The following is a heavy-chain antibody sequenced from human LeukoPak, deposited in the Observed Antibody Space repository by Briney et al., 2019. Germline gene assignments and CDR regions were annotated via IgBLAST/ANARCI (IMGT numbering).Heavy chain of an antibody. CDR2: INSDESTT. CDR3: AKCDYYDFWSGTRLPDY. D-gene: IGHD3-3*01. V-gene: IGHV3-74*01. CDR1: GFTFSNYW. Sequence: GGSLRLSCAASGFTFSNYWMHWVRQAPGKGLVWVSRINSDESTTSYADSVKGRFTISRDSSKNTLSLQMNSLRAEDTAVYYCAKCDYYDFWSGTRLPDYWGQGTLVTVSS. J-gene: IGHJ4*02.